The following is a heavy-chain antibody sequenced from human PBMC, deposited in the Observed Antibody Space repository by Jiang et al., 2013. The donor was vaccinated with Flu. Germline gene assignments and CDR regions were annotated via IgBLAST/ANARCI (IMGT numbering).Heavy chain of an antibody. Sequence: QLVESGGGVVLPGRSLRLSCTASGFTFSTFAMHWVRQAPGKGLEWMALISYDGDTTYYVDSVKGRFTISRDNSKNTVSLQMDSLRPEDTAVYYCAKTGGGYCSTASCYTPSYGLDVWGQGTTVTVSS. CDR3: AKTGGGYCSTASCYTPSYGLDV. V-gene: IGHV3-30*18. J-gene: IGHJ6*02. D-gene: IGHD2-2*02. CDR1: GFTFSTFA. CDR2: ISYDGDTT.